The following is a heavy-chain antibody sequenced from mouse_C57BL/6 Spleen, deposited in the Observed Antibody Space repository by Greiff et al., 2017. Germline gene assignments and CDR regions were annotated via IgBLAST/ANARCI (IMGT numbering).Heavy chain of an antibody. J-gene: IGHJ4*01. CDR2: LYSGDGDT. CDR3: APAYYSNYGSYAMDY. D-gene: IGHD2-5*01. Sequence: QVQLKQSGPELVKPGASVKISCKASGYAFSSSWMNWVKQRPGKGLEWIGRLYSGDGDTNYNGKFKGKATLTADKSSSTAYMQLSSLTSEDSEVYLCAPAYYSNYGSYAMDYWGQGTSVTVSS. CDR1: GYAFSSSW. V-gene: IGHV1-82*01.